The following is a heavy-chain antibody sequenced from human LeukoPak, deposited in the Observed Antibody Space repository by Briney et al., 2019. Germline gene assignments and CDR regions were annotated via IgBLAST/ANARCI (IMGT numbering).Heavy chain of an antibody. D-gene: IGHD2-15*01. J-gene: IGHJ6*02. V-gene: IGHV3-74*01. Sequence: GGSLRLSCAASGFTFSSYWVHLVRQAPGKGLVWVSRINSDGSSTSYADSVKGRFTISRDNAKNTLYLQMNSLRAEDTAVYYCARSGGRGSHYYYGMDVWGQGTTVTVSS. CDR1: GFTFSSYW. CDR2: INSDGSST. CDR3: ARSGGRGSHYYYGMDV.